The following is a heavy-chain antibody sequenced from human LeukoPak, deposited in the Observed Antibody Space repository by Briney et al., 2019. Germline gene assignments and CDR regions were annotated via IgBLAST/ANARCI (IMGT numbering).Heavy chain of an antibody. CDR2: SRNKARSYTT. D-gene: IGHD6-19*01. CDR1: GFTFSDHY. Sequence: GGSLRLSCAASGFTFSDHYMVWVRQAPGKGLEWVGRSRNKARSYTTEYAASVKGRFTILRDDSQNLLYLQMNSLKTEDTAVYYCAREDGIIAVAGTIPFDYWGQGTLVTVSS. CDR3: AREDGIIAVAGTIPFDY. J-gene: IGHJ4*02. V-gene: IGHV3-72*01.